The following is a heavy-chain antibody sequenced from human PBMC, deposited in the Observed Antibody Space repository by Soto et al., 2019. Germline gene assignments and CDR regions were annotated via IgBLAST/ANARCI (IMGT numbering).Heavy chain of an antibody. CDR1: GYTFTSYG. Sequence: ASVKVSCKASGYTFTSYGISWVRQAPGQGLEWMGWISAYNGNTNYAQKLQGRVTMTTDTSTSTAYMELRSLRSDDTAVYYCARDHGIAARLYYYYGMDAWGQGTTVTVSS. CDR2: ISAYNGNT. D-gene: IGHD6-6*01. CDR3: ARDHGIAARLYYYYGMDA. V-gene: IGHV1-18*04. J-gene: IGHJ6*02.